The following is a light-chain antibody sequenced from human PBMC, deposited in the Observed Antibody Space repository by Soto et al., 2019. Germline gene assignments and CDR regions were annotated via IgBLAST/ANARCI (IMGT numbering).Light chain of an antibody. CDR3: RSYGGSRAV. CDR2: EVS. Sequence: QSALTQPASVSGSPGQSITISCTGTSSDVGSHNLVSWYQQHPGQAPKLMIYEVSKRPLGVSARFSASKSGNTASLTISGXQPXXXADYCSRSYGGSRAVFAGGSQLSVL. V-gene: IGLV2-23*02. CDR1: SSDVGSHNL. J-gene: IGLJ7*01.